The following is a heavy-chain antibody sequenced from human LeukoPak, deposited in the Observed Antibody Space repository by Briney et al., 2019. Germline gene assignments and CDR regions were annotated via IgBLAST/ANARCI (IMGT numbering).Heavy chain of an antibody. CDR2: TYPGVSDT. CDR1: GYSFTNYW. J-gene: IGHJ4*02. CDR3: ARQGTIVAGTLGTTFDY. Sequence: GESLKISCKASGYSFTNYWIGWVRQMPGKGLEWMGITYPGVSDTRYSPSFQGQVTISADKSINTAYLQWSSLRASDTAMYYCARQGTIVAGTLGTTFDYWGQGTLLTVSS. V-gene: IGHV5-51*01. D-gene: IGHD5-12*01.